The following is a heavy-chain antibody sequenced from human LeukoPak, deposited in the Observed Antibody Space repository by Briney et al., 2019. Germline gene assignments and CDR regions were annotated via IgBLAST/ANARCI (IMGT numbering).Heavy chain of an antibody. CDR2: TYYRSKWFH. D-gene: IGHD6-19*01. CDR3: ARVVADNKYFDY. J-gene: IGHJ4*02. Sequence: SQTLSLTCAISGDSVSSNSATWNWVRQSPSSGLEWLGRTYYRSKWFHDYAVSVQSRITFNPDTSKNQFSLQLNSVTPEDTAVYYCARVVADNKYFDYWGQGTLVTVSS. CDR1: GDSVSSNSAT. V-gene: IGHV6-1*01.